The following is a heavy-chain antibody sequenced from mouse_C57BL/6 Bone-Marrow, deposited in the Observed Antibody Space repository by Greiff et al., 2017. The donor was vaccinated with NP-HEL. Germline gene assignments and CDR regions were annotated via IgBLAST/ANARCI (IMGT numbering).Heavy chain of an antibody. CDR3: TTDYYGSSSYAMDY. CDR2: IDPENGDT. Sequence: VQLQQSGAELVRPGASVKLSCTASGFNIKDDYMHWVKQRPEQGLEWIGWIDPENGDTEYASKFQGKATITADTSSNTAYLQLSSLTSEDTAVYYCTTDYYGSSSYAMDYWGQGTSVTVSS. D-gene: IGHD1-1*01. V-gene: IGHV14-4*01. CDR1: GFNIKDDY. J-gene: IGHJ4*01.